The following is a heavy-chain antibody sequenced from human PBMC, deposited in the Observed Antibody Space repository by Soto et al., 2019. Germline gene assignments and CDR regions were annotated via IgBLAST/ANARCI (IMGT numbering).Heavy chain of an antibody. Sequence: ASVKVSCKASGYSFTSYGISWVRQAPGQGLEWMGWISAYSGSTSYAQKFQGRVTMTRDTSTSTVYMELSSLRSEDTAVYYCARDGGSGWYEYYFDCWGQGTLVTVSS. J-gene: IGHJ4*02. D-gene: IGHD6-19*01. CDR2: ISAYSGST. CDR1: GYSFTSYG. V-gene: IGHV1-18*01. CDR3: ARDGGSGWYEYYFDC.